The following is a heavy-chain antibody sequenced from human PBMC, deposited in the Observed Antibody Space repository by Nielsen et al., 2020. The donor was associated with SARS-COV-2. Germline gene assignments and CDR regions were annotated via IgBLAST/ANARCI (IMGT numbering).Heavy chain of an antibody. V-gene: IGHV4-30-2*01. D-gene: IGHD6-19*01. CDR1: GGSISSGGYS. CDR2: IYHSGST. Sequence: SETLSLTCAVSGGSISSGGYSWSWIRQPPGKGLEWIGYIYHSGSTYYNPSLKSRVTISVDRSKNQFSLKLSSVTAADTAVYYCARGEWGIAVAGGWNYYYMDVWGKGTTVTVSS. J-gene: IGHJ6*03. CDR3: ARGEWGIAVAGGWNYYYMDV.